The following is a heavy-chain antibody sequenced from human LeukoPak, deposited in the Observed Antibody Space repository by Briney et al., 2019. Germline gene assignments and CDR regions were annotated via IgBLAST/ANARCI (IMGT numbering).Heavy chain of an antibody. V-gene: IGHV3-66*02. J-gene: IGHJ4*02. CDR1: GFTASSNY. CDR2: ICSGGST. Sequence: PGGSLRLSCAASGFTASSNYMSWVRQAPGKGLEWVSVICSGGSTYYADSVKGRFTISRDNSKNTLYLQMNSLRAEDTAVYYCASSYSPPGGYWGQGTLVTVSS. CDR3: ASSYSPPGGY. D-gene: IGHD6-13*01.